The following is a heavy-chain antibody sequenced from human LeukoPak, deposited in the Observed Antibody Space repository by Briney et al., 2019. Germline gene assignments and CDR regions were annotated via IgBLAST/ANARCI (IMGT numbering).Heavy chain of an antibody. V-gene: IGHV3-23*01. D-gene: IGHD2-21*02. CDR3: AKSPWSEGEYCGGNCYHWFDP. CDR1: GFTFSSYA. J-gene: IGHJ5*02. CDR2: ISGSGGST. Sequence: PGGSLRLSCAASGFTFSSYAMSWVRQAPGKGLEWVSAISGSGGSTYYADSVKGRFTISRDNSKNTLYLQMNSLRAEDTAVYYCAKSPWSEGEYCGGNCYHWFDPWGQGTLVTVSS.